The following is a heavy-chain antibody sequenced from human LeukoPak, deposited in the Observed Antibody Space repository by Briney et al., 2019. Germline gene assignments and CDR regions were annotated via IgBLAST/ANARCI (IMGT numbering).Heavy chain of an antibody. CDR1: GFTFHDHA. CDR3: AKDSFPYGSGRNGWFDP. Sequence: GRSLRLSCAANGFTFHDHAMHWVRPVRGKGLEWVSGISWNSNSIGYADFVKGRFTISRDNAKNSLYLQMNSLRAEDTALYYCAKDSFPYGSGRNGWFDPWGQGTLVTVSS. CDR2: ISWNSNSI. J-gene: IGHJ5*02. V-gene: IGHV3-9*01. D-gene: IGHD3-10*01.